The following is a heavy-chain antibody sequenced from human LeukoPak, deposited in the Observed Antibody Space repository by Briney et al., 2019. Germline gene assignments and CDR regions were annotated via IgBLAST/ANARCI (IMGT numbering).Heavy chain of an antibody. CDR3: AKARDSSGHQRAYFVY. CDR1: GFTFSSYG. CDR2: ISYDGSNK. D-gene: IGHD3-22*01. V-gene: IGHV3-30*18. J-gene: IGHJ4*02. Sequence: PGGSLRLSCAASGFTFSSYGMHWVRQAPGKGLEWVAVISYDGSNKYYADSVKGRFTISRDNSKNTLYLQMNSLRAEDTAVYYCAKARDSSGHQRAYFVYWGQGTLVTVSS.